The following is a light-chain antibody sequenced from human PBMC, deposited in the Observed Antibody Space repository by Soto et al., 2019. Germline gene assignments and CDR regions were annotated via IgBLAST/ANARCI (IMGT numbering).Light chain of an antibody. CDR3: CSYAGSPRVV. CDR2: DVS. V-gene: IGLV2-11*01. J-gene: IGLJ2*01. CDR1: SSDVGGYNY. Sequence: QSALTQPRSVSGSPGQSVTISCTGTSSDVGGYNYVSWYQQHPGKAPKLMIYDVSKRPSGVPDRFSGSKSGNTASLTISGLQAEDEIDYYCCSYAGSPRVVFGGGTKLTVL.